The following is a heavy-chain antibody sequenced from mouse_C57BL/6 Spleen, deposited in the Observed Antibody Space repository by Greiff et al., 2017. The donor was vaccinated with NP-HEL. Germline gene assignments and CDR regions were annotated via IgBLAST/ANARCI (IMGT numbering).Heavy chain of an antibody. CDR1: GFSLTSYG. CDR2: IWRGGST. CDR3: AKNMGYDGYYFDY. D-gene: IGHD2-3*01. J-gene: IGHJ2*01. V-gene: IGHV2-5*01. Sequence: VQLQQSGPGLVQPSQSLSITCTVSGFSLTSYGVHWVRQSPGKGLEWLGVIWRGGSTDYNAAFMSRLSITKDNSKSQVFFKMNSLQADDTAIYYCAKNMGYDGYYFDYWGQGTTLTVSS.